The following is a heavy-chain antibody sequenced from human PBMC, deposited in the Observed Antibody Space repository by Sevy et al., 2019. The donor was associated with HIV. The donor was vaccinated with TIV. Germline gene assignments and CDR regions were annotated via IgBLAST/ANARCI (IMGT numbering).Heavy chain of an antibody. CDR3: AKEGPYDSRGYYYRYFQY. CDR1: GFTFSSYV. D-gene: IGHD3-22*01. J-gene: IGHJ1*01. Sequence: GGSLRLSCAASGFTFSSYVMSWVRQAPGKGLEWVSAISGSDGNKYYADSVKGRFTISRDNSVDTLYLHLNSLRAEDTAIYYCAKEGPYDSRGYYYRYFQYWGQGTLVTVSS. CDR2: ISGSDGNK. V-gene: IGHV3-23*01.